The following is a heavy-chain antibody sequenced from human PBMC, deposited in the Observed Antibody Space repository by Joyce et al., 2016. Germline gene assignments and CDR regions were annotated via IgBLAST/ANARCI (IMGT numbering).Heavy chain of an antibody. CDR2: ISYDGSGK. Sequence: QVQLVESGGGVVQPGGSLRLSCETSGFSFRDRVMQWVRQAPGKGLEWVSFISYDGSGKSYAETVEGRFTISRDNAVSTLYVQMDSLRPEDTARYYCARAENNVWYGHLDSWGQGTLVTVAS. V-gene: IGHV3-30*03. CDR3: ARAENNVWYGHLDS. CDR1: GFSFRDRV. D-gene: IGHD1/OR15-1a*01. J-gene: IGHJ4*02.